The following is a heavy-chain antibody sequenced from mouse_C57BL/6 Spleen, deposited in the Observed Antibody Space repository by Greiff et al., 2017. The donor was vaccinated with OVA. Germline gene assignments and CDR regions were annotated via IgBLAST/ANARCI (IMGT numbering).Heavy chain of an antibody. J-gene: IGHJ2*01. CDR1: GYAFSSSW. V-gene: IGHV1-82*01. CDR3: ARRGYSNFCDY. Sequence: VQLQQSGPELVKPGASVKISCKASGYAFSSSWMNWVKQRPGKGLEWIGRIYPGDGDTNYNGKFKGKATLTADKSSSTAYMQLSSLTSEDSAVYFCARRGYSNFCDYWGQGTTLTVSS. CDR2: IYPGDGDT. D-gene: IGHD2-5*01.